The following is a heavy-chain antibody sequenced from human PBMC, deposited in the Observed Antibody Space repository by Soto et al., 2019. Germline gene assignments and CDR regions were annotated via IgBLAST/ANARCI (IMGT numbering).Heavy chain of an antibody. V-gene: IGHV4-4*02. CDR1: GDSIKTDDW. J-gene: IGHJ4*02. D-gene: IGHD3-16*01. CDR2: IYHGGNI. Sequence: QVQLQESGPGLVKPSGTLSLTCTVSGDSIKTDDWWNWVRQSPEKGLEWIGEIYHGGNINYNPSLKSRVTISMDMSTNQLSLNLFYVPAADTAVYYCARDHHYDGNWAFDYWGRGALVTVSS. CDR3: ARDHHYDGNWAFDY.